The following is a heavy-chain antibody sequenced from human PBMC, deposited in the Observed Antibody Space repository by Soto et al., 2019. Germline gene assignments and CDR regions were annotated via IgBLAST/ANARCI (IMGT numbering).Heavy chain of an antibody. CDR2: IHMTHNVI. CDR1: GFNFPTYA. V-gene: IGHV3-48*01. D-gene: IGHD4-17*01. J-gene: IGHJ4*02. CDR3: VRDPDGGLDFDY. Sequence: EVQLVESGGELVQPGGSLRLSCAASGFNFPTYAMNWVRQAPGKGLEWLSFIHMTHNVIFYADSVRGRFTLSRDNAKDSLYLQMNMLRVEDTVVYYRVRDPDGGLDFDYRGLGTLVTVSS.